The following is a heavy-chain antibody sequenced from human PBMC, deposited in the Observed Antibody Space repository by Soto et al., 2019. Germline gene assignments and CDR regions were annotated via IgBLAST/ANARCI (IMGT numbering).Heavy chain of an antibody. D-gene: IGHD4-4*01. Sequence: GGSLRLPCAASGFTFVSYSSHWVRQAPEKELEWVTYISSSSTIIYYAESVKGRFTISRDNAKNSLYLQMNSLRAVDLAVYYCARDMVTMTKVMDVWGKGTTVTVSS. CDR3: ARDMVTMTKVMDV. V-gene: IGHV3-48*01. CDR2: ISSSSTII. CDR1: GFTFVSYS. J-gene: IGHJ6*03.